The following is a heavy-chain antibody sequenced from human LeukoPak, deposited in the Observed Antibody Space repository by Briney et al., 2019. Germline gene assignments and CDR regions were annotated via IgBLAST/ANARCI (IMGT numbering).Heavy chain of an antibody. CDR3: ARDYYGRLDF. J-gene: IGHJ4*02. D-gene: IGHD3-10*01. Sequence: PGGSLRLSCTASGPTFEDYGMNSVRHAPGKGLEWVSGIDWNGGSTGYADFVKGRFTVSKDNANKSLYLHMNGLRVEDTAFYYCARDYYGRLDFWGQGTLVTVSS. V-gene: IGHV3-20*04. CDR1: GPTFEDYG. CDR2: IDWNGGST.